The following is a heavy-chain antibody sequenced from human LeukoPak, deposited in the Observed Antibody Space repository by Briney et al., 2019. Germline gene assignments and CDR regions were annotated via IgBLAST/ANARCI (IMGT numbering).Heavy chain of an antibody. V-gene: IGHV4-30-4*08. CDR1: GGSISSGDYY. CDR2: IYYSGST. CDR3: ARAIAAAGTRFDP. Sequence: SQTLSLTCTVSGGSISSGDYYWSWIRQPPGKGLEWIGYIYYSGSTYYNPSLKRRVTISVDTSKNQFSLKLSSVTAADTAVYYCARAIAAAGTRFDPWGQGTLVTVSS. D-gene: IGHD6-13*01. J-gene: IGHJ5*02.